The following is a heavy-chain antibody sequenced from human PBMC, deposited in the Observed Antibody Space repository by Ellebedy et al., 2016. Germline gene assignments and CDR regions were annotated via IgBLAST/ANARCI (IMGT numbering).Heavy chain of an antibody. CDR1: GFTFSSYG. J-gene: IGHJ4*02. D-gene: IGHD3-10*01. V-gene: IGHV3-30*18. CDR3: AKGRGAVRGVPDY. CDR2: ISYDGSNK. Sequence: GESLKISXAASGFTFSSYGMHWVRQAPGKGLEWVAVISYDGSNKYYADSVKGRFTISRDNSKNTLYLQMNSLRAEDTAVYYCAKGRGAVRGVPDYWGQGTLVTVSS.